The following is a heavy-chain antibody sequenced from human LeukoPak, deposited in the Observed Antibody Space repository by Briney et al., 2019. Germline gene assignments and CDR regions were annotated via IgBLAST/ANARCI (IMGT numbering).Heavy chain of an antibody. D-gene: IGHD4-23*01. CDR2: IRYDATEK. V-gene: IGHV3-30*02. CDR1: GFTFNNFG. J-gene: IGHJ4*02. Sequence: AVGSLRVSSAASGFTFNNFGMHWVRQAPGKGPEWVAFIRYDATEKYYADSVKGRFTISRDNSTNMLFVQRKSLRHQDTGVYYCAKEPHLGVVSPPFDYWGQGTLLTVSS. CDR3: AKEPHLGVVSPPFDY.